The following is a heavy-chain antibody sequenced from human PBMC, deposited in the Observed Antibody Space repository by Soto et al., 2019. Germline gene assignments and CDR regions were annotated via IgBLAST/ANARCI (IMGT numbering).Heavy chain of an antibody. CDR2: TSGSGGSA. D-gene: IGHD2-2*01. Sequence: GGSLRLSCAASGFTFSNYAMTWVRQGPGKGLEWVSATSGSGGSAYYADSVKGRFTISRDNSKNTLYLQMNSLRADDSGVYYCAKDQYPAVLVPVAIGFDPWGPGSLVTVYS. CDR1: GFTFSNYA. J-gene: IGHJ5*02. CDR3: AKDQYPAVLVPVAIGFDP. V-gene: IGHV3-23*01.